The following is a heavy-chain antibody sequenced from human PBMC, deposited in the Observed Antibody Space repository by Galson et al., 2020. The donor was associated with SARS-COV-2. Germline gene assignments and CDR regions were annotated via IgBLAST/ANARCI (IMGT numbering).Heavy chain of an antibody. V-gene: IGHV5-51*01. CDR2: MYPGDSDP. J-gene: IGHJ4*02. CDR1: GYSFSSYW. D-gene: IGHD3-16*01. CDR3: ARRALSYDFYDYYFDS. Sequence: GESLKISCQGSGYSFSSYWIGWVRQMPGKGLEWMGVMYPGDSDPIYSPSFQGHVVISADKSVNTAYLQWTSLKASDTAMYYCARRALSYDFYDYYFDSWGQGTLVTVSS.